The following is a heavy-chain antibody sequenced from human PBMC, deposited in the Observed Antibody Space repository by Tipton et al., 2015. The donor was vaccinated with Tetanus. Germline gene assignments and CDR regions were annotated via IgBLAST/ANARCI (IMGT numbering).Heavy chain of an antibody. V-gene: IGHV4-61*02. CDR2: IYTSGST. J-gene: IGHJ6*02. D-gene: IGHD6-19*01. CDR3: ARVVEVAVAGMGLYYYYGMDV. Sequence: TLSLTCTVSGDSISSGNYRYNWIRQPAGKGLEWIGRIYTSGSTNYNPSLKSRVTMSVDTSKNQFSLKLSSVTAADTAVYYCARVVEVAVAGMGLYYYYGMDVWGQGTTVTVSS. CDR1: GDSISSGNYR.